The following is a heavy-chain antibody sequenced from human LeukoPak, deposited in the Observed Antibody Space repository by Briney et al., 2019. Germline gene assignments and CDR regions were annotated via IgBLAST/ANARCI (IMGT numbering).Heavy chain of an antibody. CDR1: GFIFSYYV. CDR3: AKRGGGTMFAFDI. CDR2: ISDIGIGT. V-gene: IGHV3-23*01. J-gene: IGHJ3*02. Sequence: GGSLGLSCAASGFIFSYYVMGWVRQAPGKGLELVSSISDIGIGTYYADSVKGRFTISRDNSKNILYLQMNSLRAEDTAIYYCAKRGGGTMFAFDIWGQGTMVTVSS. D-gene: IGHD3-10*02.